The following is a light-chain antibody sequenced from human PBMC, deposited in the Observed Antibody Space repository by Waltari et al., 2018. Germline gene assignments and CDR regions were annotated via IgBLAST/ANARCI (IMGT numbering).Light chain of an antibody. CDR2: DDS. V-gene: IGLV3-21*02. J-gene: IGLJ2*01. CDR3: QVWDSSSDHVV. CDR1: NIGRKG. Sequence: SSVLIQPPSVSVAPGQTARITCGGINIGRKGVHWYQQKPGQAPVLVVYDDSDRTSGIPERCSGSNAGNPATPTISRVAAGDEADYYCQVWDSSSDHVVFGGGTKLTVL.